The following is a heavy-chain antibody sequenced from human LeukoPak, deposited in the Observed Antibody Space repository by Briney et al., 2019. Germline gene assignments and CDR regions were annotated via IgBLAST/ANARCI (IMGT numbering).Heavy chain of an antibody. CDR2: IYYSGST. D-gene: IGHD3-22*01. V-gene: IGHV4-39*07. CDR3: ARGLYYYDSSGYYYVGGFDY. J-gene: IGHJ4*02. Sequence: PSETLSLTCTVSGGSISSSSYYWGWIRQPPGKGLEWIGSIYYSGSTYYNPSLKSRVTISVDTSKNQFSLKLSSVTAADTAVYYCARGLYYYDSSGYYYVGGFDYWGQGTLVTVSS. CDR1: GGSISSSSYY.